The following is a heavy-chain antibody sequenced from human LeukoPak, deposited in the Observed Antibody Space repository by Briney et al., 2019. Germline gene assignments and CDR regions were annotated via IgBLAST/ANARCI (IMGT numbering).Heavy chain of an antibody. V-gene: IGHV1-18*01. J-gene: IGHJ4*02. CDR3: ARLGYRGNYFDC. D-gene: IGHD4-23*01. Sequence: ASVTVSCKASGYTFTNLGIGWLRQAPGQGPEWMGWITAYNGNTNYAQKLQGRVTMTTDTSTSTAYMELRSLRSDDTAVYYCARLGYRGNYFDCWGQGTLVTVSS. CDR1: GYTFTNLG. CDR2: ITAYNGNT.